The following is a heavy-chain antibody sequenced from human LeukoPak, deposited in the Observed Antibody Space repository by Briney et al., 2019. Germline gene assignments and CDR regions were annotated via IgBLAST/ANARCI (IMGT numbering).Heavy chain of an antibody. V-gene: IGHV4-34*01. CDR3: ARQCIAAAGDFDY. Sequence: SETLSLTCAVYGGSFSGYYWSWIRQPPGKGLEWIGEINHSGSTNYNPSLKSRVTISVDMSKNQFSLKLSSVTAADTAVYYCARQCIAAAGDFDYWGQGTLVTVSS. D-gene: IGHD6-13*01. J-gene: IGHJ4*02. CDR1: GGSFSGYY. CDR2: INHSGST.